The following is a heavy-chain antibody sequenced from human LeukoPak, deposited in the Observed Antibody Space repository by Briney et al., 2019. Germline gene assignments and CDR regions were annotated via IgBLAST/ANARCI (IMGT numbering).Heavy chain of an antibody. J-gene: IGHJ4*02. Sequence: SETLSLTCTVSGGSISSGGYYWSRIRQPPGKGLEWIGYIYHSGSTYYNPSLKSRVTISVDRSKNQFSLKLSPVTAADTAVYYCARGGGYSSSWSDYWGQGTLVTVSS. V-gene: IGHV4-30-2*01. CDR3: ARGGGYSSSWSDY. CDR1: GGSISSGGYY. D-gene: IGHD6-13*01. CDR2: IYHSGST.